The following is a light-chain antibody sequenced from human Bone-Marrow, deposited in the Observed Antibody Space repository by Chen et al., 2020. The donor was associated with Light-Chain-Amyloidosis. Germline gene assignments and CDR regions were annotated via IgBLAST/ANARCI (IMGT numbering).Light chain of an antibody. CDR1: DLPTKY. J-gene: IGLJ2*01. V-gene: IGLV3-25*03. CDR3: QSADSSGTYEVR. CDR2: GDT. Sequence: SYELTQPPSVSVSPGQTARITCSGDDLPTKYAYWYQQKPGQAPVLVIHGDTERPSGIFERFSGPSSGTTATLTISGVQAEDEADYHCQSADSSGTYEVRFGGGTKLTVL.